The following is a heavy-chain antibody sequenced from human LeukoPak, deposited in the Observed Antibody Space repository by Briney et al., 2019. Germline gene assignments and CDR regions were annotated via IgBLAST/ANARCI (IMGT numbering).Heavy chain of an antibody. V-gene: IGHV4-39*01. Sequence: SVTLSLTCTVSGGSISSSSYYWGWIRQPPGKGLEWIGSIYYSGSTYYNPSLKSRVTISVDTSKNQFSLKLSSVTAADTAVYYCARQVRAGQTVTTLRSFDPWGQGTLVTVSS. CDR2: IYYSGST. D-gene: IGHD4-17*01. J-gene: IGHJ5*02. CDR3: ARQVRAGQTVTTLRSFDP. CDR1: GGSISSSSYY.